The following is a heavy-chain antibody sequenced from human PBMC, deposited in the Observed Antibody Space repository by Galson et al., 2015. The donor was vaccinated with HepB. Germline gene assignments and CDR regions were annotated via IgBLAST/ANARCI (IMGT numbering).Heavy chain of an antibody. CDR1: GYTFTSYA. J-gene: IGHJ4*02. CDR3: ARGGEARYSGYHGFDY. CDR2: INAGNGNT. Sequence: SVKVSCKASGYTFTSYAMHWVRQAPGQRLEWMGWINAGNGNTKYSQKFQGRVTITRDTSASTAYMELSSLRSEDTAVYYCARGGEARYSGYHGFDYWGQGTLVTVSS. V-gene: IGHV1-3*01. D-gene: IGHD5-12*01.